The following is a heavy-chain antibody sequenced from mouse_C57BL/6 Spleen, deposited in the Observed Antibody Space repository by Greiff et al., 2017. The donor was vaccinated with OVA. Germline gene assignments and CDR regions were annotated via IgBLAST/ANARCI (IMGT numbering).Heavy chain of an antibody. CDR1: GYSFTGYF. J-gene: IGHJ4*01. V-gene: IGHV1-20*01. CDR3: ARRGYSNYGLDYYAMDY. D-gene: IGHD2-5*01. Sequence: EVQLKESGPELVKPGDSVKISCKASGYSFTGYFMNWVMQSHGKSLEWIGRINPYNGDTFYNQKFKGKATLTVDKSSSTAHMELRSLTSEDSAVYYCARRGYSNYGLDYYAMDYWGQGTSVTVSS. CDR2: INPYNGDT.